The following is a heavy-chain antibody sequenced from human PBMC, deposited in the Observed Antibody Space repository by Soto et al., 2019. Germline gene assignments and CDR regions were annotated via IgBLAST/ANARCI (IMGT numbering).Heavy chain of an antibody. D-gene: IGHD1-26*01. CDR3: AREIGSDAWEPIDY. J-gene: IGHJ4*02. CDR1: GFTFSSYG. CDR2: IWYDGSNK. Sequence: QVQLVESGGGVVQPGRSLRLSCAASGFTFSSYGMHWFRRARGKGLEWVAVIWYDGSNKYYADSVKGRFTISRDNSKNTLYLQMNSLRAEDTAVYYCAREIGSDAWEPIDYWGQGTLVTVSS. V-gene: IGHV3-33*01.